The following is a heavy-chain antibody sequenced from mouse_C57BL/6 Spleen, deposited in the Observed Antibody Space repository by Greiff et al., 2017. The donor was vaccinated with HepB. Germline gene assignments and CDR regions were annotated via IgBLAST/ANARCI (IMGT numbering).Heavy chain of an antibody. Sequence: EVKLMESGPGLVKPSQSLSLTCSVTGYSITSGYYWNWIRQFPGNKLEWMGYISYDGSNNYNPSLKNRISITRDTSKNQFFLKLNSVTTEDTATYYCASNSNYDGDYWGQGTTLTVSS. CDR1: GYSITSGYY. V-gene: IGHV3-6*01. D-gene: IGHD2-5*01. CDR2: ISYDGSN. J-gene: IGHJ2*01. CDR3: ASNSNYDGDY.